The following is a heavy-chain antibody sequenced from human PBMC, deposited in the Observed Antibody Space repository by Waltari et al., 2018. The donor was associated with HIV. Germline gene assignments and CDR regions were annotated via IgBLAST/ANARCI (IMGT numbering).Heavy chain of an antibody. CDR1: GFPFSRYS. CDR2: ISSESTNI. D-gene: IGHD3-9*01. J-gene: IGHJ6*02. CDR3: ARDTLNFYFGLDL. Sequence: EEKLVEAGGGDVLQPGGSLRLSCVGSGFPFSRYSMNWVRQAQGKGQEWIAYISSESTNIQYADSVKGRFTVSRDNAKESLYLQMNSLRDGDTAVYYCARDTLNFYFGLDLWGQGTTVTVSS. V-gene: IGHV3-48*02.